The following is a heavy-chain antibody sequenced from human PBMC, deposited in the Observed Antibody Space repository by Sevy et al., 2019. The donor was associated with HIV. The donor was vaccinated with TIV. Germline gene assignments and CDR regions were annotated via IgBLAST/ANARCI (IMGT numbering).Heavy chain of an antibody. J-gene: IGHJ5*02. CDR1: GFTFSDYY. D-gene: IGHD2-2*01. Sequence: GGSLRLSCAASGFTFSDYYMSWIRQAPGKGLEWVSYISSSGSTRYYADSVKGRFTISRDNAKNALYLQMNSLRAEDTAVYYCAGDGGPSPLVVPAAPFDPWGQGTLVTVSS. CDR2: ISSSGSTR. V-gene: IGHV3-11*01. CDR3: AGDGGPSPLVVPAAPFDP.